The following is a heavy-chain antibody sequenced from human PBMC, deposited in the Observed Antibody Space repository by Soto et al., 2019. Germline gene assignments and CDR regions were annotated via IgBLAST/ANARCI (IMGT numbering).Heavy chain of an antibody. V-gene: IGHV6-1*01. D-gene: IGHD3-3*01. Sequence: SQTLSLTCVISGDRVSSNRAAWNWIRQSPSRGLEWLGRTYYRSKWYNDYAVSVKSRMTINPDTSKNQFSLQLNSVTPEDTAVYYCARAGDYDSWSGYTSQYYYYGMDVWGQGTTVTVSS. CDR3: ARAGDYDSWSGYTSQYYYYGMDV. CDR2: TYYRSKWYN. J-gene: IGHJ6*02. CDR1: GDRVSSNRAA.